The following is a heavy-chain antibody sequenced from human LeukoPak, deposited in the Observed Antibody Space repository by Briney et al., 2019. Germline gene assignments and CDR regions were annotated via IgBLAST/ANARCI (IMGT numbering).Heavy chain of an antibody. CDR1: GFTFSSYE. CDR2: TKQDGSEK. Sequence: GGSLRLSCAASGFTFSSYEMNWVRQAPGKGLEWVANTKQDGSEKYYVDSVKGRFTISRDNAKNSLYLQMNTLRAEDTAVYYCARGFRGWYAEGFDYWGQGTLVTVSS. J-gene: IGHJ4*02. V-gene: IGHV3-7*01. D-gene: IGHD6-19*01. CDR3: ARGFRGWYAEGFDY.